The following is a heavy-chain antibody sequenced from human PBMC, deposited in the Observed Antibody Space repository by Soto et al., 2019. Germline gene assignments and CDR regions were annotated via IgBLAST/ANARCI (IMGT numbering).Heavy chain of an antibody. Sequence: GGSLRLSCAASGFLFSNFAMHWVRQAPGQGLEWVAIIWHDGSNKYYADSVKGRFTISRDNSKNTLYLQMNSLRAEDTAVYYCAREGNYYYGMDVWGQGTTVTVSS. V-gene: IGHV3-33*01. CDR2: IWHDGSNK. CDR1: GFLFSNFA. D-gene: IGHD3-10*01. J-gene: IGHJ6*02. CDR3: AREGNYYYGMDV.